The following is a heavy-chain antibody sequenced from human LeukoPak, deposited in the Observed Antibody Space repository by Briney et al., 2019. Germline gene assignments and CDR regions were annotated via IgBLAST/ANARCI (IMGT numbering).Heavy chain of an antibody. CDR2: IYTSGST. D-gene: IGHD4-23*01. CDR1: GGSISSYY. CDR3: ARVLYGGNSKLWFDP. J-gene: IGHJ5*02. Sequence: SETLSLTCTVSGGSISSYYWSWIRQPAGKGLEWIGRIYTSGSTNYNPSLKSRVTMSVDTPKNQFSLKLSSVTAADTAVYYCARVLYGGNSKLWFDPWGQGTLVTVSS. V-gene: IGHV4-4*07.